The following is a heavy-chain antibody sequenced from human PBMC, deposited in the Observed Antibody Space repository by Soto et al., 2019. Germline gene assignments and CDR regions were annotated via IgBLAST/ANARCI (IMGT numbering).Heavy chain of an antibody. V-gene: IGHV4-4*02. CDR2: IYHSGST. J-gene: IGHJ6*02. CDR1: GGSISSSNW. D-gene: IGHD6-19*01. CDR3: SRWGVGYSSGWRPAYGIDV. Sequence: SETLSLTCAVSGGSISSSNWWSWVRQPPGKGLEWIGEIYHSGSTNYNPSLKSRVTISVDKSKNQFSLKLSSVTAADTAVYYCSRWGVGYSSGWRPAYGIDVWGQGTTVTVSS.